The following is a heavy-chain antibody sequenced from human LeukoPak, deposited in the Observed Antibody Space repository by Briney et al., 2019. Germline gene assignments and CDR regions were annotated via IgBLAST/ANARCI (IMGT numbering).Heavy chain of an antibody. V-gene: IGHV1-2*06. CDR2: INPPSAGT. CDR3: ARGQTSGWYVPFDY. D-gene: IGHD6-19*01. CDR1: GYTFTGHY. Sequence: ASVRVSCKTSGYTFTGHYIHWVRQAPGQGLEWMGRINPPSAGTNYAPKFQGRFTVTRDTSITTAYMELSRLTSDDTAVYYCARGQTSGWYVPFDYWGRGTLVTVSS. J-gene: IGHJ4*02.